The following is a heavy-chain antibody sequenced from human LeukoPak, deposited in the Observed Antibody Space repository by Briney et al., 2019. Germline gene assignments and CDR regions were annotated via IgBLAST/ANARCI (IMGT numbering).Heavy chain of an antibody. CDR3: ARVDVLRYFDWNPTPDWFDP. CDR2: ISAYNGNT. CDR1: GYTFTSYG. D-gene: IGHD3-9*01. V-gene: IGHV1-18*01. J-gene: IGHJ5*02. Sequence: ASVKVSCKASGYTFTSYGISWVRQAPGQGLEWMGWISAYNGNTNYAQKLQGRVTMTTDTSTSTAYMELRSLRSDDTAVYYCARVDVLRYFDWNPTPDWFDPWGQGTLVTVSS.